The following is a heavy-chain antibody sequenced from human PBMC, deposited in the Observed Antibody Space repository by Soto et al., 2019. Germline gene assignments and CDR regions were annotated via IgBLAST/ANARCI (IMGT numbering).Heavy chain of an antibody. V-gene: IGHV6-1*01. J-gene: IGHJ3*02. D-gene: IGHD3-10*01. CDR3: ARERGVLSEAFDI. CDR2: TYYRSKWYN. CDR1: GDSVSSNSDA. Sequence: SQTLSLTCAISGDSVSSNSDAWNWLRQSPSRGLEWLGRTYYRSKWYNDYVVSVKSRITINPDTSKNQFSLQLNSVTPEDTAVYYGARERGVLSEAFDIWGQGTVVTVSS.